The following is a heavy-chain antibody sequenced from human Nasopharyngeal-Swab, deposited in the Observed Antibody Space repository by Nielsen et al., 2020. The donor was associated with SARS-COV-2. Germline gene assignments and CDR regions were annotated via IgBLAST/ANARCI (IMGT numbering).Heavy chain of an antibody. J-gene: IGHJ4*02. D-gene: IGHD1-26*01. Sequence: GESLKISCAASGFTFSSYSMNWVRQAPGKGLEWVAVISYDGSNKYYADSVEGRFTISRDNSKNTLYLQMNSLRAEDTAVYYCAKARYSGSYPPPFFDYWGQGTLVTVSS. CDR1: GFTFSSYS. CDR3: AKARYSGSYPPPFFDY. CDR2: ISYDGSNK. V-gene: IGHV3-30*18.